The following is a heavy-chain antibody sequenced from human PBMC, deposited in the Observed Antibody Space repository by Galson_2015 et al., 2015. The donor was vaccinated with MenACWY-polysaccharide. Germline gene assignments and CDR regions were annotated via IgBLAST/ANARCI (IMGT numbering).Heavy chain of an antibody. CDR1: GFTFSSYA. D-gene: IGHD6-19*01. CDR2: ISGSGGNT. Sequence: SLRLSCAASGFTFSSYAMSWVRQAPGKGLEWVSTISGSGGNTYYADSVKGRFTISRDNSKNTLHLQMNSLRAEATAVYYCAKELSLGVSGTPGDFWGQGTLVTVSS. V-gene: IGHV3-23*01. CDR3: AKELSLGVSGTPGDF. J-gene: IGHJ4*02.